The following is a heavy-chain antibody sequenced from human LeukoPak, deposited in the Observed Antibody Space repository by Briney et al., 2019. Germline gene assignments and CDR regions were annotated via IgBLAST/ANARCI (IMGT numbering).Heavy chain of an antibody. V-gene: IGHV3-23*01. CDR2: ISGSGGST. CDR3: AMVAAPLPAYYFDY. CDR1: GGSISSSN. J-gene: IGHJ4*02. Sequence: ETLSLTCAVSGGSISSSNWWSWVRQPPGKGLEWVSAISGSGGSTHYSDSVKGRFTISRDNSKNTLYLQMNSLRAEDTALYYCAMVAAPLPAYYFDYWGQGTLVTVSS. D-gene: IGHD2-15*01.